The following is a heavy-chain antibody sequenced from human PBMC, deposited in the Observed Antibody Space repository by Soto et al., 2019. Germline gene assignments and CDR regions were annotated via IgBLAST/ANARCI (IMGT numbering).Heavy chain of an antibody. Sequence: QVQLVESGGGLVKPGGSLRLSCAASGFTFSDYYMSWIRQAPGKGLEWVSYISNSGRTIYYADSVKGRFTISRDNAKNSLYLQMNRLRAEDTAVYYCARQKAWTGEWLSLYAPGMDVWGQGTTVTVSS. D-gene: IGHD3-22*01. J-gene: IGHJ6*02. CDR1: GFTFSDYY. CDR3: ARQKAWTGEWLSLYAPGMDV. V-gene: IGHV3-11*01. CDR2: ISNSGRTI.